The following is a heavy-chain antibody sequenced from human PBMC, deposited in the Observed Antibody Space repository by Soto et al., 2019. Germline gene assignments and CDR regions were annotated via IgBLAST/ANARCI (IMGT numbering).Heavy chain of an antibody. CDR1: GGSISSGGYP. D-gene: IGHD5-18*01. CDR3: AREGYSYGLNWFDP. CDR2: IYHSGST. J-gene: IGHJ5*02. Sequence: PSETLSLTCAVSGGSISSGGYPWSWIRQPPGKGLEWIGYIYHSGSTYYNPSLKSRVTISVDRSKNQFSLKLSSVTAADTAVYYCAREGYSYGLNWFDPWGQGTLVTVSS. V-gene: IGHV4-30-2*01.